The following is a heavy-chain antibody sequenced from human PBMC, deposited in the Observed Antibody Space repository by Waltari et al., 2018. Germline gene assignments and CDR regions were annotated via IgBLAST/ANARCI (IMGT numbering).Heavy chain of an antibody. V-gene: IGHV3-23*03. Sequence: EVQLLESGGGLVQPGGSLRLSCAASGFTFSSYAMSWVRQAPGKGLEWVSVIYSGGSTYYADSVKGRFTISRDNSKNTLYLQMNSLRAEDTAVYYCARDPPSYYFDYWGQGTLVTVSS. CDR1: GFTFSSYA. CDR3: ARDPPSYYFDY. J-gene: IGHJ4*02. CDR2: IYSGGST.